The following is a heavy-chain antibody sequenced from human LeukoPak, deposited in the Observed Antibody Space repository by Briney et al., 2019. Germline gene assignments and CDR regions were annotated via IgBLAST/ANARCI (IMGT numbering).Heavy chain of an antibody. CDR3: ARVSDYVWGSYRSDI. J-gene: IGHJ3*02. D-gene: IGHD3-16*02. CDR2: IYTSGST. V-gene: IGHV4-61*02. CDR1: GGSISSGSYY. Sequence: SETLSLTCTVSGGSISSGSYYWSWIRQPARKGLEWIGRIYTSGSTNYNPSLKSRVTISVDTSKNQFSLKLSSVTAADTAVYYCARVSDYVWGSYRSDIWGQGTMVTVSS.